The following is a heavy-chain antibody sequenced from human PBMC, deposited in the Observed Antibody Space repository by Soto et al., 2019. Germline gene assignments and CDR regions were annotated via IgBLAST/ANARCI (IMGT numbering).Heavy chain of an antibody. J-gene: IGHJ4*02. V-gene: IGHV4-31*01. D-gene: IGHD2-2*01. CDR3: ARSSTSANYFDY. CDR2: IYYSGST. Sequence: QVQLQESGPGLVKPSQTLSLTCTVSGGSISSGGYYWSWIRQHPGKGLEWIGYIYYSGSTYYNPSIKILVTISVDTSKNQFSLKLSSVTAADTAVYYCARSSTSANYFDYWGQGTLVTVSS. CDR1: GGSISSGGYY.